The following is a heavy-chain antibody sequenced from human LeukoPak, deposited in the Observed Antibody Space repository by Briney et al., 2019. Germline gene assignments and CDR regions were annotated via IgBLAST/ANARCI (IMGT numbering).Heavy chain of an antibody. CDR3: AGEVHDTAMEN. CDR2: INPNSGGT. Sequence: HRASVKVSCKASGYTFTGYYMHWVRQAPGQGLEWTGWINPNSGGTNYAQKFQGRVTMTRDTSISTAYMELSRLRSDDTAVYYCAGEVHDTAMENWGQGTLVTVSS. CDR1: GYTFTGYY. D-gene: IGHD5-18*01. V-gene: IGHV1-2*02. J-gene: IGHJ4*02.